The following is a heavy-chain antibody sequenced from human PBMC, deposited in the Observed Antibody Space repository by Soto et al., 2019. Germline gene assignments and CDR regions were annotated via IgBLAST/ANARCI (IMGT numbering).Heavy chain of an antibody. V-gene: IGHV1-3*01. J-gene: IGHJ4*02. Sequence: GASVKVSCKASGYTFTSYAMHWVRQAPGQRLEWMGWINAGNGNTKYSQKFQGRVTITRDTSASTAYMELSSLRSEDTAVYYCARAWSIAAPVGYWGQGTLVTVSS. CDR1: GYTFTSYA. CDR2: INAGNGNT. CDR3: ARAWSIAAPVGY. D-gene: IGHD6-6*01.